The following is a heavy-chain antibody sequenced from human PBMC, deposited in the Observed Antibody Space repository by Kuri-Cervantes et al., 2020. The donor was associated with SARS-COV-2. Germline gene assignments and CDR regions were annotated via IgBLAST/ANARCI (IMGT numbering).Heavy chain of an antibody. CDR2: ISSSSSTI. CDR3: ARGMGRYSSSFDY. V-gene: IGHV3-48*01. J-gene: IGHJ4*02. CDR1: GFTFSSYS. D-gene: IGHD6-6*01. Sequence: GESLKISCAASGFTFSSYSMNWVRQAPGKGLEWVSYISSSSSTIYYADSVKGRFTISRDNAKNSLCLQMNSLRAEDTAVYYCARGMGRYSSSFDYWGQGTLVTVSS.